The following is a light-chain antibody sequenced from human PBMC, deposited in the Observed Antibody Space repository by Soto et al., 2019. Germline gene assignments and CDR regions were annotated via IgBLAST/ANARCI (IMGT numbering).Light chain of an antibody. V-gene: IGKV3-20*01. CDR3: QQYGTSPPYT. J-gene: IGKJ2*01. CDR2: GTS. Sequence: EIVLTQSPVTLSLSPGERATLSCRASQSVSSSNLAWYQQKTGQAPRLLIYGTSSRATGIPDRFSGSGSGTDSTLTISGLEPEDFAVYYCQQYGTSPPYTFGQRTKLEIK. CDR1: QSVSSSN.